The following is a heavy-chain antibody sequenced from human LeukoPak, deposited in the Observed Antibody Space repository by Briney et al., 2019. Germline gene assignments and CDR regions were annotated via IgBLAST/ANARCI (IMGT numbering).Heavy chain of an antibody. CDR3: ARSPMYYYGSGSYYTLFDY. D-gene: IGHD3-10*01. J-gene: IGHJ4*02. V-gene: IGHV4-39*07. Sequence: SETLSLTCTVSGGSISSSSYYWGWIRQPPGKGLEWIGSIYYSGSTYYNPSLESRVTILVDTSKNQFSLKLSSVTAADTAVYYCARSPMYYYGSGSYYTLFDYWGQGTLVTVSS. CDR2: IYYSGST. CDR1: GGSISSSSYY.